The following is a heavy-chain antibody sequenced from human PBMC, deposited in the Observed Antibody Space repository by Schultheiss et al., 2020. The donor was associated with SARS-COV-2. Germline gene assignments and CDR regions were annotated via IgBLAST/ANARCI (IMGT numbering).Heavy chain of an antibody. J-gene: IGHJ4*02. D-gene: IGHD5-12*01. CDR3: ASHSGYESYY. CDR1: GFTFSSYD. Sequence: GGSLRLSCAASGFTFSSYDMHWVRQATGKGLEWVSAIGTAGDPYYPGSVKGRFTISRHNSKNTLYLQMNSLRAEDTAVYYCASHSGYESYYWGQGTLVTVSS. CDR2: IGTAGDP. V-gene: IGHV3-13*05.